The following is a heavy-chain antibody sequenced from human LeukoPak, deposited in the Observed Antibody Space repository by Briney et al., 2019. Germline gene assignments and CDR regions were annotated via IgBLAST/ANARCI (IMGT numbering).Heavy chain of an antibody. CDR2: VHSSGRT. J-gene: IGHJ4*01. D-gene: IGHD2-8*02. Sequence: SETLSLTCTVSGGSINNFYWSWIRQSPGKGLEWIGYVHSSGRTDYNPSLRSRVSMSADTSKSQLSLRPTSVTAADTAVYFCARHDEECPGEYCFLLSFDYWGPGSLVTVSS. CDR3: ARHDEECPGEYCFLLSFDY. CDR1: GGSINNFY. V-gene: IGHV4-59*08.